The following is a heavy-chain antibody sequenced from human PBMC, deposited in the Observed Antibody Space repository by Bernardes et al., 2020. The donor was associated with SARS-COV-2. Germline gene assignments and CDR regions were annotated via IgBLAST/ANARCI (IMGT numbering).Heavy chain of an antibody. CDR2: IWYDGSNK. J-gene: IGHJ4*02. Sequence: GGSLRLSCAASGFTFSSYGMHWVRQAPGKGLEWVAVIWYDGSNKYYADSVKGRFTISRDNSKNTLFVQMNSLRAEDTAVYYCARERGGDYPLDYWGQGTLVTVSS. V-gene: IGHV3-33*01. CDR1: GFTFSSYG. CDR3: ARERGGDYPLDY. D-gene: IGHD4-17*01.